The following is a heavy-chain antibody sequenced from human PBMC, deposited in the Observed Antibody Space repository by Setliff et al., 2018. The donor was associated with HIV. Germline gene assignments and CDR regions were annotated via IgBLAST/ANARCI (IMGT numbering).Heavy chain of an antibody. CDR2: KHTSGST. CDR3: ARDYSGWYYFDC. Sequence: SETLSLTCSVSGGSINSYYWNWVRQPPGKGLEWIAYKHTSGSTNYNPSLKSRVTMSVDTSKNQFSLKLSSVTAADTAVYYCARDYSGWYYFDCWGQGTLVTVSS. V-gene: IGHV4-4*08. CDR1: GGSINSYY. J-gene: IGHJ4*02. D-gene: IGHD6-19*01.